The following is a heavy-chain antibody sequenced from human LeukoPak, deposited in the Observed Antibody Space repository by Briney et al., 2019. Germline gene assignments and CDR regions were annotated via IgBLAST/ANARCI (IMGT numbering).Heavy chain of an antibody. V-gene: IGHV1-2*02. CDR2: INPNSGGT. CDR3: AGDVGDYYGSGSYWLL. CDR1: GYTFTGSY. D-gene: IGHD3-10*01. J-gene: IGHJ4*02. Sequence: ASVKVSCKASGYTFTGSYIHWLRQAPGQGLEWMGWINPNSGGTNYAQKFQGRVTMTRDTSINTAYMELSSLRSDDTAVYYCAGDVGDYYGSGSYWLLWGQGTLVTVAS.